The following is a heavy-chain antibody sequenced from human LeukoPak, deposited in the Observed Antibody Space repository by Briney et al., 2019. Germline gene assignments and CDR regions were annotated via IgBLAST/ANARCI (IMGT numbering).Heavy chain of an antibody. J-gene: IGHJ3*02. CDR1: GFTFSSYW. CDR2: INSDGSIT. CDR3: ARAPKCPSYGDYENMCAFDI. Sequence: GGSLRLSCAASGFTFSSYWIHWVRQAPGKGLVWVSRINSDGSITSYADSVKGRFTISRDNAKNTLYLQMNSLRAEDTAVYYCARAPKCPSYGDYENMCAFDIWGQGTMVTVSS. D-gene: IGHD4-17*01. V-gene: IGHV3-74*01.